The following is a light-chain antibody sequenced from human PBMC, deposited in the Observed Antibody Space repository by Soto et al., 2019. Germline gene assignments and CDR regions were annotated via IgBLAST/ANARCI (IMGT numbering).Light chain of an antibody. CDR1: QSLLHKNGNNY. CDR3: MQALQIPWT. CDR2: LGS. Sequence: EIVMTQSPLSLPVTPGEPASISCRSSQSLLHKNGNNYFNWYLQKPGQSPQHLIYLGSNRASGVPDRFSGSGSGTDFTLRISRVEAEDVGVYYCMQALQIPWTFGQGTRVEAK. J-gene: IGKJ1*01. V-gene: IGKV2-28*01.